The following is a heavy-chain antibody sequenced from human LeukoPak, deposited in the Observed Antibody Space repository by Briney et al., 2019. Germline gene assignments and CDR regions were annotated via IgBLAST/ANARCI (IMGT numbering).Heavy chain of an antibody. CDR2: IYYSGST. J-gene: IGHJ5*02. CDR1: GGSISSYY. Sequence: ASETLSLTCTVSGGSISSYYWSWIRQPPGKGLEWIGYIYYSGSTNYNPSLKSRVTISVDTSKNQFSLKLSSVTAADTAVYYCARQRRGSRLGDWFDPWGQGTLVTVSS. V-gene: IGHV4-59*08. D-gene: IGHD1-26*01. CDR3: ARQRRGSRLGDWFDP.